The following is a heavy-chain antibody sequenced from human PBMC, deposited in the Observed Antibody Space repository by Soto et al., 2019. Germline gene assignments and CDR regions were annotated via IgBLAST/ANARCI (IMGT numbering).Heavy chain of an antibody. CDR1: GGSISSYY. Sequence: SETLSLTCTVSGGSISSYYWSWIRQPPGKGLEWIGYIYYSGSTNYNPSLKSRVTISVDTSKNQFSLKLSSVTAADTAVYYCARHYPPLGTEPIDYWGQGTLVTVAS. CDR2: IYYSGST. CDR3: ARHYPPLGTEPIDY. J-gene: IGHJ4*02. V-gene: IGHV4-59*08. D-gene: IGHD1-1*01.